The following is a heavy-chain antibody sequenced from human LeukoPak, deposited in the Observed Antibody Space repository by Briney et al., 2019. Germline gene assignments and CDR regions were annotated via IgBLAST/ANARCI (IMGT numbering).Heavy chain of an antibody. CDR1: GYTFTSYA. CDR2: INAGNGNT. V-gene: IGHV1-3*03. Sequence: ASVKVSCKASGYTFTSYAMHWVRQAPGQRLEWMGWINAGNGNTKYSQEFQGRVTITRDTSASTAYMELSSRRSEDTAVYYCARGLAYGSGSYLIDYWGQGTLITVSS. CDR3: ARGLAYGSGSYLIDY. J-gene: IGHJ4*02. D-gene: IGHD3-10*01.